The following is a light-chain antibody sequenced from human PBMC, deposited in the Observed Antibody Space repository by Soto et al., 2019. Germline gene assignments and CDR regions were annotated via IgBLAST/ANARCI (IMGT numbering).Light chain of an antibody. CDR1: QSVSSN. V-gene: IGKV3-15*01. Sequence: EIVMTRSPATLSVSPGERATLSCRASQSVSSNLAWYQQKPGQAPRLLIYGASTRATGIPARFSGSGSGTEFTLTISTLEPEDFAVYYCQQRSNWPLTFGGGTKVDIK. J-gene: IGKJ4*01. CDR3: QQRSNWPLT. CDR2: GAS.